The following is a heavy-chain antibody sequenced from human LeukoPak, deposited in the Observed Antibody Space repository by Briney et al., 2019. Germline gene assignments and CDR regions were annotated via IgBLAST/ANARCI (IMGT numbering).Heavy chain of an antibody. CDR1: GYTFTDYY. CDR2: INPNSGGT. D-gene: IGHD6-13*01. Sequence: ASVKVSCKASGYTFTDYYMHWVRQATGQGLEWMGWINPNSGGTKYAQRFQGRVTMTRDTSISTAYMELSRLTSDDTAVYYCARAGVAVAGQEEIDYWGQGTLVTVSS. CDR3: ARAGVAVAGQEEIDY. J-gene: IGHJ4*02. V-gene: IGHV1-2*02.